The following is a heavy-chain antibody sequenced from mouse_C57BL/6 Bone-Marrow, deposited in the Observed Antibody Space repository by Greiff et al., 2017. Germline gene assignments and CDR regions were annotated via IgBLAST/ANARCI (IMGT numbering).Heavy chain of an antibody. CDR1: EYEFPSHD. CDR2: INSDGGST. CDR3: ARHGGYYGDDEAMDY. D-gene: IGHD2-2*01. J-gene: IGHJ4*01. V-gene: IGHV5-2*01. Sequence: EVKVVESGGGLVQPGESLKLSCESNEYEFPSHDMSWVRKTPEKRLELVAAINSDGGSTYYPDTMERRFIISRDNTKKTLYLQMSSLRSEDTALYYCARHGGYYGDDEAMDYWGQGTSVTVSS.